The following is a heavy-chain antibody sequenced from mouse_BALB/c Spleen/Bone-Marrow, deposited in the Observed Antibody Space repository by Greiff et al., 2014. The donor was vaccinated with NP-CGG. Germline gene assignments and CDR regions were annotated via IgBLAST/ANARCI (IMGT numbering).Heavy chain of an antibody. CDR3: ARELGLRLAY. D-gene: IGHD3-1*01. CDR2: ILPGSGST. V-gene: IGHV1-9*01. Sequence: QVQLKHSGAELMKPGASVKISCKTSGYTFSSYWIEWVKQRPGHGLEWIGEILPGSGSTNSNEKFKGKATFTADTSSNTAYMQLSSLTSEDSAVYYCARELGLRLAYWGQGTLVTVSA. CDR1: GYTFSSYW. J-gene: IGHJ3*01.